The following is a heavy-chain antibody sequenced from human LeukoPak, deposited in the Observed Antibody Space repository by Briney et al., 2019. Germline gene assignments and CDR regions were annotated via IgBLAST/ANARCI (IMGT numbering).Heavy chain of an antibody. CDR3: ARADFWSGYYPSNWFDP. Sequence: ASETLSLTCIVSAGSISSSSYHWGWIRQPPGKGLEWIGSIYYDGSTYYSPSHRSRVTIFLDTSKNQFSLKLSSVTATDTAVYYCARADFWSGYYPSNWFDPWGQGILVTVSS. J-gene: IGHJ5*02. CDR2: IYYDGST. V-gene: IGHV4-39*01. CDR1: AGSISSSSYH. D-gene: IGHD3-3*01.